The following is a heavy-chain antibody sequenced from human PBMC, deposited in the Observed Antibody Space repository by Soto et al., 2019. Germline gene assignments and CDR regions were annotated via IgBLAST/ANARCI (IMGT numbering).Heavy chain of an antibody. CDR3: ATSRSFDY. Sequence: EVQLVESGGGLVQPGGSLRLTCAASGFTFSSYWMHWVRQVPGKGLVWVSRINSDGSSTSYADSVKGRFTISRDNAKNTLYLQMNGRTGEDTGVYYCATSRSFDYWGQGSLVIVSS. J-gene: IGHJ4*02. CDR1: GFTFSSYW. V-gene: IGHV3-74*01. CDR2: INSDGSST.